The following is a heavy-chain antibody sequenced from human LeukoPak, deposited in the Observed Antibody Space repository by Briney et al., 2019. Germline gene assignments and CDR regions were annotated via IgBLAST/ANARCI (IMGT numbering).Heavy chain of an antibody. J-gene: IGHJ4*02. V-gene: IGHV3-74*01. Sequence: GGSLRLSCAASGVTLRNYWMHWVRQVPGKGLVWVSRIDNDGTGTSYADSVKGRFTISRDNAKNTLTLQMNSLRAEDTAIYYRTTTFELWGQGTLVTVSS. D-gene: IGHD3/OR15-3a*01. CDR1: GVTLRNYW. CDR3: TTTFEL. CDR2: IDNDGTGT.